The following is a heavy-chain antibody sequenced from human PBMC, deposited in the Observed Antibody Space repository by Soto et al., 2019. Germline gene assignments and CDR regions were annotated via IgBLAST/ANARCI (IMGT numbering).Heavy chain of an antibody. CDR1: GFTFSSYS. CDR2: ISSSSTI. J-gene: IGHJ6*02. V-gene: IGHV3-48*02. CDR3: ARGKNSSSWYRYYYYYGMDV. D-gene: IGHD6-13*01. Sequence: GGSLRLSCTASGFTFSSYSMNWVRQAPGKGLEWVSYISSSSTIYYVDSVKGRFTISRDNAKNSLYLQMNSLRDEDTAVYYCARGKNSSSWYRYYYYYGMDVWGQGTTVTVSS.